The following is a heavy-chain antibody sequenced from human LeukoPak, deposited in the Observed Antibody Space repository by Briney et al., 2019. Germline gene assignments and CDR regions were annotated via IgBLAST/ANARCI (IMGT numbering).Heavy chain of an antibody. CDR3: ARLWFGESPLYYYYGLDV. Sequence: PSETLSLTCAVYGESFNDYYWSWIRQPPGKGLEWIGEMNHSGSINCNPSLKSRVTISVDTSKNQFSLKLNSVTAADTAVYYCARLWFGESPLYYYYGLDVWGQGTTVTVSS. J-gene: IGHJ6*02. CDR1: GESFNDYY. CDR2: MNHSGSI. V-gene: IGHV4-34*01. D-gene: IGHD3-10*01.